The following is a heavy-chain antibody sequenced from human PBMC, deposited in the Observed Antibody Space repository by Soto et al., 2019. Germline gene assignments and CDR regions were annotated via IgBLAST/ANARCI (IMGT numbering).Heavy chain of an antibody. CDR1: GGSISSGGYY. D-gene: IGHD2-21*02. V-gene: IGHV4-31*03. J-gene: IGHJ4*02. CDR2: FYYSRST. CDR3: ARVFCGGNCYPNY. Sequence: QVQLQESGPELVKTSQTLSLTCTVSGGSISSGGYYWSGIRQHPGKGLEWIGYFYYSRSTYYNPSLQSRVTISLDTSKNRFSLKLSSVAAADTAVYYCARVFCGGNCYPNYWGQGTLVTVSS.